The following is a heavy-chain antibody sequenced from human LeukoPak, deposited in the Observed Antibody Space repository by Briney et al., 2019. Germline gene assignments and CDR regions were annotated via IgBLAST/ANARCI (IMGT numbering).Heavy chain of an antibody. J-gene: IGHJ3*02. CDR2: IYHSGST. CDR3: ARGGWHDAFDI. CDR1: GYSISSGYY. D-gene: IGHD6-19*01. V-gene: IGHV4-38-2*02. Sequence: SETLSLTCTVSGYSISSGYYWGWIRQPPGKGLEWIGSIYHSGSTYYNPSLKSRVTISVDTSKNQFSLKLSSVTAADTAVYYCARGGWHDAFDIWGQGTMVTVSS.